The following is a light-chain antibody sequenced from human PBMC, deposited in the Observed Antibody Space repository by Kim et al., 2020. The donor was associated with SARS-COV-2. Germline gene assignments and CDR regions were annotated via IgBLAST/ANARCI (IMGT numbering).Light chain of an antibody. CDR1: QSISSW. CDR3: QQYNTYWGYT. CDR2: KAS. J-gene: IGKJ2*01. Sequence: DIQMTQSPSTLSASVGDRVTITCRASQSISSWLAWYQQKPGKAPKLLIYKASSLEGGVPSRFSGSGSGTEFTLTISSLQPDDFATYYCQQYNTYWGYTFGQGTKLEI. V-gene: IGKV1-5*03.